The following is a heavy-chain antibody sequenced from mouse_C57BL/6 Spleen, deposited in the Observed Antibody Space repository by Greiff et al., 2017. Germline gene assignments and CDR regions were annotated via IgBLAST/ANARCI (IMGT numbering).Heavy chain of an antibody. CDR2: INTSTGGT. CDR3: ARSDYCSSYSYGMDY. J-gene: IGHJ4*01. D-gene: IGHD1-1*01. CDR1: GYSFTGYY. Sequence: VQLQQSGPELVKPGASVKISCKASGYSFTGYYMNWMKQSPEKSLEWIGEINTSTGGTTYNQKFRAKATLTVDRSSSTAYMQLKSLTSEDSAVYYCARSDYCSSYSYGMDYWGQGTSLTVSS. V-gene: IGHV1-42*01.